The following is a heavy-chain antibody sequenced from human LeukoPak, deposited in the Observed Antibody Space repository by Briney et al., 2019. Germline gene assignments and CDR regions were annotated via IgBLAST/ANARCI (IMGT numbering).Heavy chain of an antibody. D-gene: IGHD2-15*01. V-gene: IGHV3-72*01. Sequence: GGSLRLSCAASGFTFSDHYMDWVRQAPGKGLEWAGRIRNEANSYTTEYAASVKGRFTISRDDSKNSLYLQMNSLKTEDTAVYYCAIVSSFDYWGQGTLVTVSS. CDR1: GFTFSDHY. CDR2: IRNEANSYTT. J-gene: IGHJ4*02. CDR3: AIVSSFDY.